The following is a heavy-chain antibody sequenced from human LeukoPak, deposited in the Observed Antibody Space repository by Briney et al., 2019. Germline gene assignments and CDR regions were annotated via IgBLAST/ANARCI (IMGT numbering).Heavy chain of an antibody. CDR1: GFTFSSYA. V-gene: IGHV3-30-3*01. D-gene: IGHD1-26*01. Sequence: RGSLRLSCAASGFTFSSYAMHWVRQAPGKGLEWVAVISYDGSNKYYADSVKGRFTISRDNSKNTPYLQMNSLRAEDTAVYYCATSAWELYFDYWGQGTLVTVSS. CDR2: ISYDGSNK. CDR3: ATSAWELYFDY. J-gene: IGHJ4*02.